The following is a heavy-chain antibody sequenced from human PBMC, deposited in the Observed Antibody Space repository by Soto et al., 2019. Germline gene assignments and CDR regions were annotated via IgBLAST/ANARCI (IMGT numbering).Heavy chain of an antibody. D-gene: IGHD3-9*01. CDR3: ARDILTGYYNVFAFDI. Sequence: GGSLRLSCAASGFTFSDYYMSWIRQAPGKGLEWVSYISSSSSYTNYADSVKGRFTISRDNAKNSLYLQMNSLRAEDTAVYYCARDILTGYYNVFAFDIWGQGTMVTVSS. J-gene: IGHJ3*02. CDR1: GFTFSDYY. CDR2: ISSSSSYT. V-gene: IGHV3-11*05.